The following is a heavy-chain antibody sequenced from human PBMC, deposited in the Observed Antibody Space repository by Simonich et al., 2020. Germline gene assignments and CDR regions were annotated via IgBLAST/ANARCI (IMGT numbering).Heavy chain of an antibody. CDR3: ARDFRLQLVEIGTYYYYGMDV. CDR1: GFTFSSYE. Sequence: EVQLVESGGGLVQPGGSLRLSCAASGFTFSSYEMNWVRQAPGKGLECVSYISSSGSTIYYADSVKGRFTIPRDNAKNSLDLQTNSLRAEDTAVYYCARDFRLQLVEIGTYYYYGMDVWGQGTTVTVSS. CDR2: ISSSGSTI. J-gene: IGHJ6*02. D-gene: IGHD6-6*01. V-gene: IGHV3-48*03.